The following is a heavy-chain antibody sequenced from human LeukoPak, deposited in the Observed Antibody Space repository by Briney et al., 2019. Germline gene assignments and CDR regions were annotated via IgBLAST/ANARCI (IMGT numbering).Heavy chain of an antibody. CDR2: FDPEDGET. J-gene: IGHJ4*02. CDR1: GYTLTEFS. CDR3: ARAGGYCGRISCPYYFDY. V-gene: IGHV1-24*01. Sequence: GASVKVSCKVSGYTLTEFSMHWVRQAPGKGLEWMGGFDPEDGETIYAQELQGRVTMTKDTSTDTAYMELSSLRSEDTAVYYCARAGGYCGRISCPYYFDYWGQGSLVAVSS. D-gene: IGHD2-15*01.